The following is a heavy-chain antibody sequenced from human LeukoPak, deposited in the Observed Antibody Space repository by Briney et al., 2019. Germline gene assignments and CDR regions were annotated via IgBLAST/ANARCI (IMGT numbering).Heavy chain of an antibody. D-gene: IGHD1-1*01. CDR1: GFTFSSYA. CDR3: APYNPLDYSFDY. Sequence: GGSLRLSCAASGFTFSSYAMSLVRQAPGKGLEWVSAISGSGGSTYYADSVKGRFTISRDNSKNTLYLQMNSLRAEDTAVYYCAPYNPLDYSFDYWGQGTLVTVSS. V-gene: IGHV3-23*01. CDR2: ISGSGGST. J-gene: IGHJ4*02.